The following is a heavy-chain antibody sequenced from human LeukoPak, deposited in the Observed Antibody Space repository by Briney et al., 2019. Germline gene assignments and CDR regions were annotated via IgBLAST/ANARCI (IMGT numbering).Heavy chain of an antibody. Sequence: SETLSLTCAVYGGSFSGYYWSWIRQPPGKGLEWIGEINHSGSTNYNPSLKSRVTISVDKSKNQFSLKLSFVTAADTAMYYCARSDYHNSGSHTVFDAFDIWGQGTRVTVSS. D-gene: IGHD3-10*01. CDR2: INHSGST. V-gene: IGHV4-34*01. J-gene: IGHJ3*02. CDR3: ARSDYHNSGSHTVFDAFDI. CDR1: GGSFSGYY.